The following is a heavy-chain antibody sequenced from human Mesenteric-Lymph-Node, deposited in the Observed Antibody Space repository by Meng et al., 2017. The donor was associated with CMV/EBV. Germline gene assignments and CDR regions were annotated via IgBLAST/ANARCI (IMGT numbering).Heavy chain of an antibody. J-gene: IGHJ4*02. CDR1: GFTFSSYW. D-gene: IGHD2-15*01. V-gene: IGHV3-7*01. Sequence: GESLKISCAASGFTFSSYWMSWVRQAPGKGLEWVTNIKEDGSEKYYVDSVKGRFTISRDNAKNSLYLQMNSLRAEDTAVYYCAKDGDIVVVVAANWGQGTLVTVSS. CDR3: AKDGDIVVVVAAN. CDR2: IKEDGSEK.